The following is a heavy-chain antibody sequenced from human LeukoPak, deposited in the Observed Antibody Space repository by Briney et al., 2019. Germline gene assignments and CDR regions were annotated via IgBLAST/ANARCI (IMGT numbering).Heavy chain of an antibody. J-gene: IGHJ4*02. D-gene: IGHD3-10*01. Sequence: GGSLRLSCAASGFRFSSYWMTWVRQAPGKGLEWVANIKEDGTEKNYVDSVKGRFTISRDNGRNSLYLRMNSLRVEDTAVYYCARDGFGRRAHDYWGQGTLVTVSS. CDR1: GFRFSSYW. V-gene: IGHV3-7*01. CDR2: IKEDGTEK. CDR3: ARDGFGRRAHDY.